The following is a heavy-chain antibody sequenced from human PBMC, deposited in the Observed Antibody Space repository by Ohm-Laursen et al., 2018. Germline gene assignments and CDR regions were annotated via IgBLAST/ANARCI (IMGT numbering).Heavy chain of an antibody. CDR3: ARQVRPYGSGAYSAMDV. D-gene: IGHD3-10*01. J-gene: IGHJ6*02. CDR2: IYPGDSDT. Sequence: ESLKISCKGSGYSFTNHWIGWVRQMPGKGLEWMGIIYPGDSDTRYSPSFQGQVTISADKSISTAYLQWSSLRASDTAIYYCARQVRPYGSGAYSAMDVWGQGTTVTVSS. V-gene: IGHV5-51*01. CDR1: GYSFTNHW.